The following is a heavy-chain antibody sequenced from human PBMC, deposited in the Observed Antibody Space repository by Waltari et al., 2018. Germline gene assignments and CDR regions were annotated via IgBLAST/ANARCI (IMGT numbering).Heavy chain of an antibody. CDR1: GDSPGTHA. J-gene: IGHJ3*02. D-gene: IGHD1-7*01. CDR3: ARALWRVGTRGDFFDI. CDR2: VQSSGST. Sequence: QVQLRESGPGLVKSSETLSLTCSVSGDSPGTHAWRWIRQSPGKGLEWIGYVQSSGSTDYNPSFRGRVTMSADASKNQFSLTLKSLTAADTATYFCARALWRVGTRGDFFDIWGRGTTVTVS. V-gene: IGHV4-59*11.